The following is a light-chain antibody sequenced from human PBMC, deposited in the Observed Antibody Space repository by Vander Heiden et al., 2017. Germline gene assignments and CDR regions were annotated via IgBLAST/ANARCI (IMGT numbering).Light chain of an antibody. CDR3: QVWDSSSHHVV. CDR2: DDS. CDR1: NIGSKS. V-gene: IGLV3-21*02. J-gene: IGLJ2*01. Sequence: SYVLTQPPSASVTPRPAARITCGGDNIGSKSVHWYQQRPGQAPVVVVYDDSDRPSGIPDRISGSNSGNTATLTISKVEAGDEADYFCQVWDSSSHHVVFGGGTKLTVL.